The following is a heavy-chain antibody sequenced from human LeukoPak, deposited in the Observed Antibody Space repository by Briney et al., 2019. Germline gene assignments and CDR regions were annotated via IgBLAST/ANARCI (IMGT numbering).Heavy chain of an antibody. CDR1: GGSFSGYY. Sequence: SETLSLTCAVYGGSFSGYYWSWIRQPPGKGLEWIGEINHSGSTNYNPSPKSRVTISVDTSKNQFSLKLSSVTAADTAVYYCARKGVTTVTTSLTRYNWFDPWGQGTLVTVSS. CDR3: ARKGVTTVTTSLTRYNWFDP. CDR2: INHSGST. J-gene: IGHJ5*02. D-gene: IGHD4-11*01. V-gene: IGHV4-34*01.